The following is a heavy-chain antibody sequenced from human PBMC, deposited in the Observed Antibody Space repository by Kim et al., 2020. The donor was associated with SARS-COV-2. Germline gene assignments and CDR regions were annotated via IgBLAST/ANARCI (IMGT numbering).Heavy chain of an antibody. CDR3: ATDLVWKWEQQLAFDY. D-gene: IGHD6-13*01. Sequence: GGSLRLSCAASGFTFSSYAMHWVRQAPGKGLEWVAVISYDGSNKYYADSVKGRFTISRDNSKNTLYLQMNSLRAEDTAVYYCATDLVWKWEQQLAFDYGG. J-gene: IGHJ4*01. V-gene: IGHV3-30*04. CDR1: GFTFSSYA. CDR2: ISYDGSNK.